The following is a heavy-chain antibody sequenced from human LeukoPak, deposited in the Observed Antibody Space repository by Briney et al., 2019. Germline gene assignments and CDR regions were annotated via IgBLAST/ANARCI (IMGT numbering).Heavy chain of an antibody. Sequence: GWSLRLSCAASGFIFDDYAMHWVRQAPGKGLEWVSGINWNGGFITYADSVKGRFTISRDSAKNSLCLQMNSLRGEDTALYYCAKDISPRRYFDWPTSDFDFWGQGTLVTVSS. CDR1: GFIFDDYA. CDR2: INWNGGFI. J-gene: IGHJ4*02. D-gene: IGHD3-9*01. V-gene: IGHV3-9*01. CDR3: AKDISPRRYFDWPTSDFDF.